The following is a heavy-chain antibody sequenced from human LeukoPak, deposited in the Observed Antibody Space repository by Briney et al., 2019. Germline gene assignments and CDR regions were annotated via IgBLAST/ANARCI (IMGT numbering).Heavy chain of an antibody. CDR3: ARIAVVVSTTYFDS. J-gene: IGHJ4*02. Sequence: SGPTLVNPTQTLTLTCTFSGFSLSTSGVGVGWIRQPPGKALEWLALIYWNGERRYSPSLMSRLTITEDTSKNQVLLTMTSMDHVDTATYYCARIAVVVSTTYFDSWGQGTLVTVSS. CDR2: IYWNGER. CDR1: GFSLSTSGVG. D-gene: IGHD2-15*01. V-gene: IGHV2-5*01.